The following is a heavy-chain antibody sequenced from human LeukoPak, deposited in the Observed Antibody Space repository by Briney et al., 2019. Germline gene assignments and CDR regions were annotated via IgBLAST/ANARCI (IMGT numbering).Heavy chain of an antibody. CDR1: GFTFSSYA. Sequence: PGGSLKLSCSASGFTFSSYAMHWVRQAPGKGLEYVSAISSNGGSTYYADSVKGRFTISRDNSKNTLYLQMSSLRAEDTAVYYCVKVSARYSSSWDYWGQGTLVTVSS. CDR2: ISSNGGST. D-gene: IGHD6-6*01. CDR3: VKVSARYSSSWDY. V-gene: IGHV3-64D*06. J-gene: IGHJ4*02.